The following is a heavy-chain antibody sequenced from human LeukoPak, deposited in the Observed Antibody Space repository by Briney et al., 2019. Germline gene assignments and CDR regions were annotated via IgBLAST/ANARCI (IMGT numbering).Heavy chain of an antibody. CDR1: GFTFSSYA. J-gene: IGHJ4*02. D-gene: IGHD2-8*01. CDR2: ISYDGSNK. V-gene: IGHV3-30-3*01. Sequence: PGGSLGLSCAASGFTFSSYAMHWVRQAPGKGLEWVAVISYDGSNKYYADSVKGRFTISRDNSKNTLYLQMNSLRADDTAVYYCAKRGYYNGVPFYFDFWGQGTLVTISS. CDR3: AKRGYYNGVPFYFDF.